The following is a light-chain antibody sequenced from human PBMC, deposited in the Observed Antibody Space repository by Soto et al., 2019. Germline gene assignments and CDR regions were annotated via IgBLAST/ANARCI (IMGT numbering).Light chain of an antibody. J-gene: IGKJ2*01. V-gene: IGKV1-33*01. CDR3: QQYVSLYI. CDR2: DAS. CDR1: QDITNY. Sequence: IQMTQSPSSLSASVGDRVTITCQASQDITNYLNWYQQKPGKAPKLLIYDASNLEPGVPARFSVSGSGTYFTLTISSLQPEDIATYYCQQYVSLYIFGQGTKLEIK.